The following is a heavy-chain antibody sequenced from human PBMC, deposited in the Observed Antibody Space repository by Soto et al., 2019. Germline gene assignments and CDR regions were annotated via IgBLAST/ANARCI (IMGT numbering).Heavy chain of an antibody. Sequence: SETLSLTCTVSGDSITSNSYFWAWIRQPPGRGLEWIGSIYYSGSTYHNPSLKSRVTISVDTSKNQFSLKLSSVTAADTAVYYCARSVFPWGQGTLVTVSS. CDR2: IYYSGST. V-gene: IGHV4-39*07. CDR3: ARSVFP. J-gene: IGHJ5*02. CDR1: GDSITSNSYF.